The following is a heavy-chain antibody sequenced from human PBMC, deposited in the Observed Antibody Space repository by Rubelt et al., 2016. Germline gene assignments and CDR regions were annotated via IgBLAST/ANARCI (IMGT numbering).Heavy chain of an antibody. CDR2: MNPNSGNT. J-gene: IGHJ6*02. D-gene: IGHD3-3*01. Sequence: QVQLVQSGAEVKKPGASVKVSCKASGYTFTSYDINWVRQATGQGLEWMGWMNPNSGNTGYAQKFQGRATMTRNTSISTVYMVLSSLRSEDTSVYYCARLSMTMFGVVVYYYGMDVWGQGTTVTVSS. CDR1: GYTFTSYD. V-gene: IGHV1-8*01. CDR3: ARLSMTMFGVVVYYYGMDV.